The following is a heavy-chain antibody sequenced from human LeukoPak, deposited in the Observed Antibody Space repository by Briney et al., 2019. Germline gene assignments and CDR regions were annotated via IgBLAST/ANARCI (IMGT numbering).Heavy chain of an antibody. J-gene: IGHJ4*02. D-gene: IGHD3-22*01. V-gene: IGHV4-39*01. CDR2: IYYSGST. Sequence: PSEPLSLTCTVSGGFISSSSYYWGWIRQPPGKGLEWIGSIYYSGSTYGNPSLKSRVTISVDTSKNQFSLKLSSVTAADTAVYYCARQGYDSSGNALDYWGQGTLVTVSS. CDR3: ARQGYDSSGNALDY. CDR1: GGFISSSSYY.